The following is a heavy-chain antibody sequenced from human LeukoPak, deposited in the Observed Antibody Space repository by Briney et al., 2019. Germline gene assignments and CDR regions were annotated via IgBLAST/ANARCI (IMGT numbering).Heavy chain of an antibody. CDR2: IRYDGSDR. J-gene: IGHJ4*02. CDR3: AKERYSSSSLFAVTPFDY. D-gene: IGHD6-13*01. V-gene: IGHV3-30*02. CDR1: EFTFSSYG. Sequence: GSLILSCVASEFTFSSYGMHWVRQAPGKGLEWVAYIRYDGSDRYYADSVKGRFTISRDNSKNTLYLQMNSLRAEDTAVYYCAKERYSSSSLFAVTPFDYWGQGTRITISS.